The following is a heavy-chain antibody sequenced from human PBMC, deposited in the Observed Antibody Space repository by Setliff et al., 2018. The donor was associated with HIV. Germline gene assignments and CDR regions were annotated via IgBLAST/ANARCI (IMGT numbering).Heavy chain of an antibody. CDR1: GDSFSNYA. J-gene: IGHJ6*02. CDR2: IVPKFGTP. Sequence: SVKVSCKTSGDSFSNYAITWVRQAPGQGLEWMGGIVPKFGTPNYAERFQGRVTITADESTSTAYMELSRLRSDDTAVYYCARDLRDGFEEWFSTLDDGMDVWGQGTTVTVSS. CDR3: ARDLRDGFEEWFSTLDDGMDV. D-gene: IGHD3-3*01. V-gene: IGHV1-69*13.